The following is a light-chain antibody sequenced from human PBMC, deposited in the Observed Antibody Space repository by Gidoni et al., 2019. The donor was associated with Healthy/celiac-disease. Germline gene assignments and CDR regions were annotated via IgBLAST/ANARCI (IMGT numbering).Light chain of an antibody. CDR1: QSISSW. Sequence: DIQMTQSPSTLSASVGDRVTITCRASQSISSWLAWYQQKPGKAPKLLIHDASSLESGVPSRFSGSGSGTEFTLTISSLQPDDFATYYCQHYGYTFGQXTKLEIK. J-gene: IGKJ2*01. CDR2: DAS. CDR3: QHYGYT. V-gene: IGKV1-5*01.